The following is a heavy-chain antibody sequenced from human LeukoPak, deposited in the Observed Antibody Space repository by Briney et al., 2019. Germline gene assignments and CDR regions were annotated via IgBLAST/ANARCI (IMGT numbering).Heavy chain of an antibody. J-gene: IGHJ4*02. CDR1: GFTFSSYA. V-gene: IGHV3-30*02. D-gene: IGHD4-17*01. CDR3: AISVGETTVTTGSDY. Sequence: GGSLRLSCAASGFTFSSYAMSWVRQAPGKGLEWVAFIRYDGSNKYYADSVKGRFTISRDNSKNTLYLQMNSLRAEDTAVYYCAISVGETTVTTGSDYWGQGTLVTVSS. CDR2: IRYDGSNK.